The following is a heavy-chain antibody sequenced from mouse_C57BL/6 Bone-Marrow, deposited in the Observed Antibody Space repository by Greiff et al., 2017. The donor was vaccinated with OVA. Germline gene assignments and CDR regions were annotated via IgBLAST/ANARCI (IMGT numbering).Heavy chain of an antibody. CDR3: ASPLNGSLDY. V-gene: IGHV1-66*01. Sequence: QVQLQQSGPELVKPGASVKISCKASGYSFTSYYIHWVKQRPGQGLEWIGWIYPGSGNTKYNEKFKGKATLTADTSSSTAYMQLSSLTSEDSAVYYCASPLNGSLDYWGQGTTLTVSS. D-gene: IGHD1-1*01. CDR1: GYSFTSYY. CDR2: IYPGSGNT. J-gene: IGHJ2*01.